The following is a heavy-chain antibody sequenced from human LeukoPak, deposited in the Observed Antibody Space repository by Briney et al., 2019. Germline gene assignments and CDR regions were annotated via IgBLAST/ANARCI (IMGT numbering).Heavy chain of an antibody. J-gene: IGHJ6*02. CDR1: GGTFSSYA. Sequence: ASVKVSCKASGGTFSSYAVSWVRQAPGQGLEWMGGIIPIFGTANYAQKFQGRVTITTDESTSTAYMELSRLRSDDTAVYYCARDSCSSTSCYYYYYYYGMDVWGQGTTVTVSS. V-gene: IGHV1-69*05. D-gene: IGHD2-2*01. CDR3: ARDSCSSTSCYYYYYYYGMDV. CDR2: IIPIFGTA.